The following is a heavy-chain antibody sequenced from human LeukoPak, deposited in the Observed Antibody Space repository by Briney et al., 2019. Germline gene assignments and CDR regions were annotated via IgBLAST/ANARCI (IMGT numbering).Heavy chain of an antibody. Sequence: SETLSLTCTVSGGSISSYYWSWIRQPPGKGLEWIGYIYYSGSTNYNPSLKSRVTISVDTSKNQFSLKLSSVTAADTAVYYCASVRGYSYNYRGQGTLVTVSS. V-gene: IGHV4-59*01. J-gene: IGHJ4*02. CDR3: ASVRGYSYNY. CDR1: GGSISSYY. D-gene: IGHD5-18*01. CDR2: IYYSGST.